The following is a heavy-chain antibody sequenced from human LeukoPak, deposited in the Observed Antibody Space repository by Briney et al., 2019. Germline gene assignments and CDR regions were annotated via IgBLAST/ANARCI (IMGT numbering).Heavy chain of an antibody. CDR2: TYFRSEWHN. J-gene: IGHJ1*01. V-gene: IGHV6-1*01. D-gene: IGHD6-6*01. Sequence: SQTLSLTCAISGDSVSSNSAAWNWIRQSPSRGLEWLGRTYFRSEWHNDYAVSVKSRMTINPDTSKNHFSLQLNSVTPDDTAVYYCACEVVTRGPFQYWGQGTLVTVSS. CDR1: GDSVSSNSAA. CDR3: ACEVVTRGPFQY.